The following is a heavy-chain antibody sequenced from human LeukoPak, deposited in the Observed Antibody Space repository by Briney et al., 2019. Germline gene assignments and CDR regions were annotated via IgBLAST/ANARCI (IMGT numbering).Heavy chain of an antibody. J-gene: IGHJ4*02. D-gene: IGHD3-22*01. CDR2: ISSSGSTI. V-gene: IGHV3-48*04. CDR1: GFTFSSYG. CDR3: ARVHDDSSGYPLADYFDY. Sequence: HPGGSLRLSCAASGFTFSSYGMHWVRQAPGKGLEWVSYISSSGSTIYYADSVKGRFTISRDNAKNSLYLQMNSLRAEDTAVYYCARVHDDSSGYPLADYFDYWGQGTLVTVSS.